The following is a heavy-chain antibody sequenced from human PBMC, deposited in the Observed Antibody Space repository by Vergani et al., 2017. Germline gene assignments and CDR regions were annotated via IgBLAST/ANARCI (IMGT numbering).Heavy chain of an antibody. D-gene: IGHD1-7*01. CDR3: ASQELRSPSGMDV. V-gene: IGHV3-30*03. J-gene: IGHJ6*02. CDR1: GFTFSSYG. Sequence: QVQLVESGGGVVQPGRSLRLSCAASGFTFSSYGMHWVRQAPGKGLEWVAVISYDGSNKYYADSVKGRFTISRDNSKNSLYLQMNSLRAEDTAVYYCASQELRSPSGMDVWGQGTTVTVSS. CDR2: ISYDGSNK.